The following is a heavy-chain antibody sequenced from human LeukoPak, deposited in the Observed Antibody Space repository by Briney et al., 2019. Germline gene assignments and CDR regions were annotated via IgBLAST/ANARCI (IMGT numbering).Heavy chain of an antibody. CDR1: GITVSSNY. CDR2: IYTGGST. V-gene: IGHV3-66*01. Sequence: GGSLRLSCAASGITVSSNYMSWVRQAPGKRLEWVSGIYTGGSTSYADSVKARCIISRDNSKNTMNLQMNSLRPDDTALYCCAGRRSGDYRYFDFWGQGALVTVSS. J-gene: IGHJ4*02. CDR3: AGRRSGDYRYFDF. D-gene: IGHD4-17*01.